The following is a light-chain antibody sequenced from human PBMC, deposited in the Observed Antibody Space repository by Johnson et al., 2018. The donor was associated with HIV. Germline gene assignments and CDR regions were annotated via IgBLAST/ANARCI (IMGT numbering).Light chain of an antibody. CDR2: DNN. Sequence: QSVLTQPPSVSAAPGQKVTISCSGSSSNIGKNYVCWYQQLPGTAPKLLIYDNNKRPSGIPDRFSGSRSGPSATLGITGLQAGDEADYYCATWDSSLSAFYVFGTGTKVTVV. J-gene: IGLJ1*01. V-gene: IGLV1-51*01. CDR3: ATWDSSLSAFYV. CDR1: SSNIGKNY.